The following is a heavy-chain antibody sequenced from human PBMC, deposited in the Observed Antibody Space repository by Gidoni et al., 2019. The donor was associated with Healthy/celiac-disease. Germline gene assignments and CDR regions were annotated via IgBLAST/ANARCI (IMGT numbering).Heavy chain of an antibody. CDR1: GFTFSNAW. D-gene: IGHD3-22*01. V-gene: IGHV3-15*07. J-gene: IGHJ6*02. CDR3: TTDHLDYYDSSGYYSYYYYGMDV. CDR2: IKSKTDGGTT. Sequence: ASGFTFSNAWMNWVRQAPGKGLEWVGRIKSKTDGGTTDYAAPVKGRFTISRDDSKNTLYLQMNSLKTEDTAVYYCTTDHLDYYDSSGYYSYYYYGMDVWGQGTTVTVSS.